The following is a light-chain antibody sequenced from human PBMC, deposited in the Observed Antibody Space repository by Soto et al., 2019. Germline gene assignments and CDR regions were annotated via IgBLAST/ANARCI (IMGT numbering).Light chain of an antibody. CDR1: KAIGND. J-gene: IGKJ4*01. Sequence: AIQMTKPPPSLSPPVEEESPITCRQSKAIGNDLGWYQQKPGKAPKLLIYAASSLQSGVPSRFSGSGSGTDFTLTISSLQPEDFATYYCLQDYNYPLTFGGGTKVEIK. V-gene: IGKV1-6*01. CDR3: LQDYNYPLT. CDR2: AAS.